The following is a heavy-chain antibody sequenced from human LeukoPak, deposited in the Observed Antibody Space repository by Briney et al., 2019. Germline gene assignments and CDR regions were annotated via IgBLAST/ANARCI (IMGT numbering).Heavy chain of an antibody. D-gene: IGHD6-19*01. Sequence: PGGSLRLSCEASGFSFSSYGFDWVRQAPGKGLEWVSYVGSSGGSVYYAASVKGRFTTSRDNAKNSLYLQMNSLRAEDTAVYYCANAQGYSSGWYLVYWGQGTLVTVSS. CDR3: ANAQGYSSGWYLVY. J-gene: IGHJ4*02. V-gene: IGHV3-48*03. CDR2: VGSSGGSV. CDR1: GFSFSSYG.